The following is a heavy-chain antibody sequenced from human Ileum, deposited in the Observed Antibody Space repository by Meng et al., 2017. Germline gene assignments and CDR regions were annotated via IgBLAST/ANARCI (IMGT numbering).Heavy chain of an antibody. CDR3: ARHIVGPTPGMEY. CDR2: IYQSGST. D-gene: IGHD1-26*01. Sequence: QGRVRERGSGLGKPSGTLSLTCAGSGDSISSSGWWSWVRQPPGKGLEWIGQIYQSGSTNYNPSLKSRVTISIDRSENQLSLKLSSVTAADTAVYYCARHIVGPTPGMEYWGQGTLVTVSS. V-gene: IGHV4-4*02. J-gene: IGHJ4*02. CDR1: GDSISSSGW.